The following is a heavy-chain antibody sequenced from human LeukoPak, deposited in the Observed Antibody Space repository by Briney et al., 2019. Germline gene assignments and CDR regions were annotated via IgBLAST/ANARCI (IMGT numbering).Heavy chain of an antibody. V-gene: IGHV4-39*01. CDR1: GASVSGSAYY. CDR2: IYYSGST. CDR3: AKSGGYCLIDY. J-gene: IGHJ4*02. Sequence: SETLSLTCTVSGASVSGSAYYWGWIRQPPGKRLEWIGNIYYSGSTYYNESLESRFRISIDTSKNRLSLKLNSVTTAATVMYYCAKSGGYCLIDYGARETLVTVSS. D-gene: IGHD1-26*01.